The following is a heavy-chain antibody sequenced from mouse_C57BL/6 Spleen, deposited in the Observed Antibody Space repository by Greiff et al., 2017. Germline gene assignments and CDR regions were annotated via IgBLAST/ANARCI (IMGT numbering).Heavy chain of an antibody. J-gene: IGHJ2*01. CDR3: ARGDYGISYVY. CDR2: IDPSDSYT. Sequence: QVQLQQPGAELAKPGASVKLSCKASGYTFTSYWMQWVKQRPGQGLEWIGEIDPSDSYTNYNQKFKGKATLTVDTSSSTAYMQRSSLTSEDSAVYYCARGDYGISYVYWGQGTTLTVSS. D-gene: IGHD1-1*01. CDR1: GYTFTSYW. V-gene: IGHV1-50*01.